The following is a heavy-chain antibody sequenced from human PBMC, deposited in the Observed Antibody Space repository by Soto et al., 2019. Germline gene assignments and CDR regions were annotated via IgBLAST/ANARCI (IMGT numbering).Heavy chain of an antibody. V-gene: IGHV1-69*01. Sequence: QVQLVQSGAEVKKPGSSVKVSCKASGGTFSSYAISWVRQAPGQGLEWMGGIIPIFGTANYAQKCQGRVTITADEATSTAYMELSSLRSEDTAVYYCASLTPDYGANFDYWGQGTLVTVSS. D-gene: IGHD4-17*01. CDR3: ASLTPDYGANFDY. J-gene: IGHJ4*02. CDR2: IIPIFGTA. CDR1: GGTFSSYA.